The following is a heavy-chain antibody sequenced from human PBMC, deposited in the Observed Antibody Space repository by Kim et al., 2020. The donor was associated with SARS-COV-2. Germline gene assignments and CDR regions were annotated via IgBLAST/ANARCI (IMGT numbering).Heavy chain of an antibody. V-gene: IGHV1-18*01. J-gene: IGHJ6*02. CDR1: GYTFTSYG. D-gene: IGHD3-10*01. CDR2: ISAYNGNT. Sequence: ASVKVSCKASGYTFTSYGISWVRQAPGQGLEWMGWISAYNGNTNYAQKLQGRVTMTTDTSTSTAYMELRSLRSDDTAVYYCARDRAREALWFGEFPPYYYYYGMDVWGQGTTVTVSS. CDR3: ARDRAREALWFGEFPPYYYYYGMDV.